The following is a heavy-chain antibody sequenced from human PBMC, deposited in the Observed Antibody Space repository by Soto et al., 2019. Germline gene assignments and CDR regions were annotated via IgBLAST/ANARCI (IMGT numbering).Heavy chain of an antibody. V-gene: IGHV3-23*01. CDR2: VSTRGDET. CDR1: GFTFANYA. J-gene: IGHJ5*02. D-gene: IGHD3-10*01. Sequence: EEQLLESGGGLVQPGGSLRLSCEASGFTFANYAMTWVREAPGKGLEWVSSVSTRGDETVYGDSGEGRFTMSRDKLQSTLYLHMNSLRDDDTAVYYCAQVPYYYGSAQRGLFDPWGQGTLVTVSS. CDR3: AQVPYYYGSAQRGLFDP.